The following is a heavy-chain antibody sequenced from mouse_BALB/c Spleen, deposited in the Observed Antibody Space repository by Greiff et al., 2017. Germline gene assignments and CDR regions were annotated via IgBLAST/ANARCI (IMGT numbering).Heavy chain of an antibody. V-gene: IGHV1-12*01. D-gene: IGHD2-3*01. J-gene: IGHJ1*01. Sequence: QVQLKQPGAELVKPGASVKMSCKASGYTFTSYNMHWVKQTPGQGLEWIGAIYPGNGDTSYNQKFKGKATLTADKSSSTAYMQLSSLTSEDSAVYYCARPTLYDGYYSWYFDVWGAGTTVTVSS. CDR1: GYTFTSYN. CDR2: IYPGNGDT. CDR3: ARPTLYDGYYSWYFDV.